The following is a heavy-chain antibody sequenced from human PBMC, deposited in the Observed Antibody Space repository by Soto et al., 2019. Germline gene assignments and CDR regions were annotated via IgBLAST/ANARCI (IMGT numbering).Heavy chain of an antibody. CDR3: TRYYDILTGHPWFDP. J-gene: IGHJ5*02. CDR1: GFSFTTSGVG. D-gene: IGHD3-9*01. V-gene: IGHV2-5*02. CDR2: IYWDDDK. Sequence: SGPTLVNPTQTLTLTCTFSGFSFTTSGVGVGWIRQPPGKALEWLALIYWDDDKRYSPSLKNRLSITKDTSKNQVILTMTNMDPVDTATYYCTRYYDILTGHPWFDPWGQGTLVTVSS.